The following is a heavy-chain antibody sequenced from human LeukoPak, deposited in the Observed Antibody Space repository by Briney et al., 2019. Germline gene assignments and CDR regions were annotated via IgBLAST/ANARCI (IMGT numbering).Heavy chain of an antibody. CDR1: GFTLSSYS. Sequence: GGSLRLSCAASGFTLSSYSMNWVRQAPGKGLEWVSSISSSSSYIYYADSVKGRFTISRDNAKNSLYLQMNSLRAEDTAVYYCAREPLGAGYYMDVWGKGTTVTVSS. CDR2: ISSSSSYI. J-gene: IGHJ6*03. CDR3: AREPLGAGYYMDV. V-gene: IGHV3-21*01. D-gene: IGHD3-16*01.